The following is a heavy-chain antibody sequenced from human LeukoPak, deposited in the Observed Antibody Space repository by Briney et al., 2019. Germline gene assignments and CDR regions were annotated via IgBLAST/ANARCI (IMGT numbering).Heavy chain of an antibody. V-gene: IGHV4-31*03. CDR1: GGSISSGGYY. Sequence: KPSETLSLTCTVSGGSISSGGYYWSWIRQRPGKGLEWIGYIYYSGSTYYNPSLKSRVTISVDTSKNQFSLKLSSVTAADTAVYYCARDLIDYDSSGFYPPGGMDVWGQGTTVTVSS. CDR2: IYYSGST. CDR3: ARDLIDYDSSGFYPPGGMDV. J-gene: IGHJ6*02. D-gene: IGHD3-22*01.